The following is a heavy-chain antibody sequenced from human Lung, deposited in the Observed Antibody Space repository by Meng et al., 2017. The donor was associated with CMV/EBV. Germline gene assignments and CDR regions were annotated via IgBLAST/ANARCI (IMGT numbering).Heavy chain of an antibody. CDR2: INPNSGDT. D-gene: IGHD2-15*01. CDR1: GYNFTGYY. Sequence: GESLKISCKASGYNFTGYYMHWVRQAPGQGLEWMGWINPNSGDTNYAQKFQGRVTMTGDTSITTAYMELSRLRSDDMAVYYCARVKRYCTGGSCSSTGYYGMDVWGQGTTVTVSS. V-gene: IGHV1-2*02. J-gene: IGHJ6*01. CDR3: ARVKRYCTGGSCSSTGYYGMDV.